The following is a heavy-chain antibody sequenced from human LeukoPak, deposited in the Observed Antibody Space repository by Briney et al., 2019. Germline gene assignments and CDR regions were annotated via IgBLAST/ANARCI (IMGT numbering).Heavy chain of an antibody. CDR2: IIPIFGTA. J-gene: IGHJ3*02. D-gene: IGHD3-9*01. Sequence: SVKVSCKASGGTFSSYAISWVRQAPGQGLEWMGGIIPIFGTANYAQKFQGRVTITADESTSTAYMELSSLRSEDTAVYYCARVGPSLRYFDREPPRAFDIWGQGTMVTVSS. V-gene: IGHV1-69*13. CDR3: ARVGPSLRYFDREPPRAFDI. CDR1: GGTFSSYA.